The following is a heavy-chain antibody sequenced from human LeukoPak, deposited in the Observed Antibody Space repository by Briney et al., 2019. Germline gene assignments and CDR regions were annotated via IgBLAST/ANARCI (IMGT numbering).Heavy chain of an antibody. V-gene: IGHV1-3*01. CDR3: ARVGAAAGPYYFDF. J-gene: IGHJ4*02. CDR2: INAGNGNT. D-gene: IGHD6-13*01. Sequence: ASVKVSCKASGYTFTSYAMHWVRQAPGQRPEWMGWINAGNGNTKYSQKFQGRVTITSDTSASTAYMELSSLTSEDTAVYFCARVGAAAGPYYFDFWGLGALVTVSS. CDR1: GYTFTSYA.